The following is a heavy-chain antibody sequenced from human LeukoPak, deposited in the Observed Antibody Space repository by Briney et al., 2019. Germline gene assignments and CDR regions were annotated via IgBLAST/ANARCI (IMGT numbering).Heavy chain of an antibody. J-gene: IGHJ4*02. V-gene: IGHV3-33*06. D-gene: IGHD6-13*01. CDR3: AKDLHSSWNYFDY. CDR1: GFTFSSYG. CDR2: IWYDGSNK. Sequence: PGRSLRLSCAASGFTFSSYGMHWVRQAPGKGLEWVAVIWYDGSNKYYADSVKGRFTISRGNSENTLYLQMNSLRAEDTAVYYCAKDLHSSWNYFDYWGQGTLVTVSS.